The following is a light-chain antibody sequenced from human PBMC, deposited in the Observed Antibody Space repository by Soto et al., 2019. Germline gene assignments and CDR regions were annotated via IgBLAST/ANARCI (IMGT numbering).Light chain of an antibody. CDR2: EVS. Sequence: QSALTQPASVSGSPGQSITISCTGTSSDVGGYDYVSWYQLHPGKAPKVMIYEVSNRPSGVSNRFSGSKSGNTASLTISGLQADDEADYYCSSYTIRNTRVFVVGTKLPVL. CDR3: SSYTIRNTRV. J-gene: IGLJ3*02. V-gene: IGLV2-14*01. CDR1: SSDVGGYDY.